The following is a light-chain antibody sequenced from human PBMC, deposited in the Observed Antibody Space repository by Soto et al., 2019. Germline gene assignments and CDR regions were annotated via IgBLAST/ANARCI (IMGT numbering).Light chain of an antibody. CDR2: WAS. CDR3: QQYYSTPQT. Sequence: DIVMTQSPDSLAVSLGERATINCKSSQSVLYSSNNKNYLAWYQQKPGQPPKLLIYWASTRESWVPDRFSGSGSGTDFTLTISSLQAEDVAVYYCQQYYSTPQTFGQGPKVEIK. J-gene: IGKJ1*01. CDR1: QSVLYSSNNKNY. V-gene: IGKV4-1*01.